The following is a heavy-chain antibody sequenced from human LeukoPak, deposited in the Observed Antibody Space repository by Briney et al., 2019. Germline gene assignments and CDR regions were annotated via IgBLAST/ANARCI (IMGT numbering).Heavy chain of an antibody. D-gene: IGHD3-10*01. Sequence: GGSLRLSCAASGFTFSSYWMSWVRQAPGKGLEWVANIKQDGSEKYYVASVKGRFTISRDNAKNSLYLQMNSLRAEDTAVYYCARDHSPDYYYGSGSYFYYWGQGTLVTVSS. CDR2: IKQDGSEK. V-gene: IGHV3-7*01. J-gene: IGHJ4*02. CDR3: ARDHSPDYYYGSGSYFYY. CDR1: GFTFSSYW.